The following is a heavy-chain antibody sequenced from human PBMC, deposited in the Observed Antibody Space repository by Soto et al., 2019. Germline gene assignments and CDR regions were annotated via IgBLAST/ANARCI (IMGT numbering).Heavy chain of an antibody. D-gene: IGHD3-3*01. CDR3: ARGIVDFWSGRHYFDY. V-gene: IGHV4-4*07. CDR1: GGSISYY. CDR2: LYTSGST. Sequence: SETLSLTCTVSGGSISYYWGWIRKPSGKGLEWIGRLYTSGSTNYNPSLKSRVTMSIDTSKNQVSLKLTSVTAADTAVYFCARGIVDFWSGRHYFDYWGQGTLVTVSS. J-gene: IGHJ4*02.